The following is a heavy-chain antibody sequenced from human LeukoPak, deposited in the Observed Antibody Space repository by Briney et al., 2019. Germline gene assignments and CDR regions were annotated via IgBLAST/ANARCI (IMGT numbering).Heavy chain of an antibody. CDR2: IYYSGST. J-gene: IGHJ4*02. Sequence: SETLSLTCTVSGGSISSSSYYWGWIRQPPGKGLEWIGSIYYSGSTYYNSSLKSRVTISVDTSKNQFSLKLSSVTAADTAVYYCARRVAAAGGIDYWGQGTLVTVSS. CDR3: ARRVAAAGGIDY. D-gene: IGHD6-13*01. V-gene: IGHV4-39*01. CDR1: GGSISSSSYY.